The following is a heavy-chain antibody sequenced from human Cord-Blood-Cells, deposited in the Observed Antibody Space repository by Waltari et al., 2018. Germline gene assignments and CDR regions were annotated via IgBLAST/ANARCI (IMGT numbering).Heavy chain of an antibody. CDR3: AKDPYDILTGYYIAFDI. J-gene: IGHJ3*02. D-gene: IGHD3-9*01. V-gene: IGHV3-23*01. CDR2: IRGSGGST. Sequence: EVQLLESGGGLVQPGGSLRLSCAASGFTCSSYAMSWVRQAPGKGLEWVSAIRGSGGSTYYADSVKGRFTISRDNSKNTLYLQMNSLRAEDTAVYYCAKDPYDILTGYYIAFDIWGQGTMVTVSS. CDR1: GFTCSSYA.